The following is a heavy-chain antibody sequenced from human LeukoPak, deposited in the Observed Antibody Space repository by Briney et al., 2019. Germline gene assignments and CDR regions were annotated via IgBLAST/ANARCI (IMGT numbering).Heavy chain of an antibody. Sequence: ASVTVSCKASGYTFTVYYMHWVRQAPGQGLEWMGWINPSSGGTNYAQKFQGRVTMPRDTSISTAYMELSRLRSDDTAVYYCARGDGGEQQLVLGYWGQGTLVTVSS. CDR3: ARGDGGEQQLVLGY. V-gene: IGHV1-2*02. J-gene: IGHJ4*02. D-gene: IGHD6-13*01. CDR2: INPSSGGT. CDR1: GYTFTVYY.